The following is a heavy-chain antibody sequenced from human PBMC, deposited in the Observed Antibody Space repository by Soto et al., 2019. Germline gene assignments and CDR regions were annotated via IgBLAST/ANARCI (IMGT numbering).Heavy chain of an antibody. Sequence: QVQLVQSGAEVKKPGASVKVSCKASGYTFTSYGISWVRQAPGQGLEWMGWLSAYNGNTNYAQKLQGRVTMTTDTSTSTAYMELRSLRSDDTAVYYCARRFDSSGYYAEWVVDYYYGMDVWGQGTTVTVSS. V-gene: IGHV1-18*01. D-gene: IGHD3-22*01. CDR1: GYTFTSYG. CDR2: LSAYNGNT. J-gene: IGHJ6*02. CDR3: ARRFDSSGYYAEWVVDYYYGMDV.